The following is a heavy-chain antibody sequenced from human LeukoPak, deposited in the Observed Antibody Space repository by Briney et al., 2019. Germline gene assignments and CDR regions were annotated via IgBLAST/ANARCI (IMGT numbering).Heavy chain of an antibody. Sequence: PGGSLRLSCATSGLTVSSNYMTWVRQAPGKGLEWVSTIYSGGNTYYADSVKGRFTISRDNSKNTLFLQMNSLRAEDTAVYYCARDRAVPGRGYYFDYWGQGTLVTVSS. CDR2: IYSGGNT. J-gene: IGHJ4*02. D-gene: IGHD6-19*01. CDR1: GLTVSSNY. CDR3: ARDRAVPGRGYYFDY. V-gene: IGHV3-53*01.